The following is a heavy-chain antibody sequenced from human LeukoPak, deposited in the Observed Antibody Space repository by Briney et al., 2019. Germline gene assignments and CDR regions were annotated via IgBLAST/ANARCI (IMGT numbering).Heavy chain of an antibody. J-gene: IGHJ4*02. CDR1: GFTFSSYG. V-gene: IGHV3-33*01. Sequence: GGSLRLSCAASGFTFSSYGMHWVRQAPGKGPEWVAIIWYDGSNKYYAESVEGRFTISRDNSKNTLYLQMNSLRAEDTAVYSCARGLGYSYGYGIDYWGQGTLVIASS. CDR2: IWYDGSNK. CDR3: ARGLGYSYGYGIDY. D-gene: IGHD5-18*01.